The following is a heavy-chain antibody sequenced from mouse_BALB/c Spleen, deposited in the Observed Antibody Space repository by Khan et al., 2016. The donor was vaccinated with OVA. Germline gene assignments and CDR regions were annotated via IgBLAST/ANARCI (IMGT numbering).Heavy chain of an antibody. CDR3: AGEGAYYGSDGWFSY. CDR2: INPSNGYT. J-gene: IGHJ3*01. CDR1: GYTFTTYT. Sequence: QVQLKESGAELARPGASVKMSCKASGYTFTTYTMHWVKQRPGQGLEWIGYINPSNGYTNYNQKFKDKSTLTADKSSSTAYMQLSSLTSDYSAVYYCAGEGAYYGSDGWFSYWGQGTLVTVSA. V-gene: IGHV1-4*01. D-gene: IGHD2-14*01.